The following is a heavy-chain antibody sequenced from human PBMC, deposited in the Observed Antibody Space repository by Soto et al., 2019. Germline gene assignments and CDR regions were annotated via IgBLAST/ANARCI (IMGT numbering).Heavy chain of an antibody. CDR2: ISSSSSTI. CDR3: ARNEAAAGIWDLYYFDY. Sequence: GGSLRLSCAASGFTFSSYSMNWVRQAPGKGLEWVSYISSSSSTIYYADPWKGRFTISRDNAKNSLYFQMNSLRAEDTAVYYCARNEAAAGIWDLYYFDYWGQGTLVTVSS. V-gene: IGHV3-48*01. D-gene: IGHD6-13*01. J-gene: IGHJ4*02. CDR1: GFTFSSYS.